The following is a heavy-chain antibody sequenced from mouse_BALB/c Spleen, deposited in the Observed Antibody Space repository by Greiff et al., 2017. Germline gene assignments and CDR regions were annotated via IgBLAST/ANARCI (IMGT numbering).Heavy chain of an antibody. V-gene: IGHV5-12-2*01. Sequence: EVQGVESGGGLVQPGGSLKLSCAASGFTFSSYTMSWVRQTPEKRLEWVAYISNGGGSTYYPDTVKGRFTISRDNAKNTLYLQMSSLKSEDTAMYYCARRRQLGLFAYWGQGTLVTVSA. CDR2: ISNGGGST. D-gene: IGHD3-2*01. CDR1: GFTFSSYT. CDR3: ARRRQLGLFAY. J-gene: IGHJ3*01.